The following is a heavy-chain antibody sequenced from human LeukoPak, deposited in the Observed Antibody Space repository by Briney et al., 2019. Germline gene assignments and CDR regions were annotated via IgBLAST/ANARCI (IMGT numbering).Heavy chain of an antibody. D-gene: IGHD3-16*01. Sequence: KPSETLSLTCNVSGYSISSGYYWAWIRQAPGKGLEWIGSIYHSGYTHYNPSLKGRVTISVDTSKNYFSLKLSSVAAADTAIYYCARDMNPTHYFDYWGQGTLVTVSS. CDR3: ARDMNPTHYFDY. CDR2: IYHSGYT. CDR1: GYSISSGYY. V-gene: IGHV4-38-2*02. J-gene: IGHJ4*02.